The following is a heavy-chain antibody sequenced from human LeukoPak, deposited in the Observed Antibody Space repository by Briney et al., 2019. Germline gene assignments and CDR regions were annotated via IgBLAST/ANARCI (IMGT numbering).Heavy chain of an antibody. D-gene: IGHD4-11*01. J-gene: IGHJ4*02. CDR3: AKDGGNYEFDY. CDR2: IPYDGSKN. CDR1: GFTFSSYV. V-gene: IGHV3-30*02. Sequence: GGSLRLSCAASGFTFSSYVMHWVRQAPGKGLEWVAFIPYDGSKNSYTDSVKGRFTISRDNSRNTLYLQMNTLRAEDTAVYYCAKDGGNYEFDYWGQGILVTVSA.